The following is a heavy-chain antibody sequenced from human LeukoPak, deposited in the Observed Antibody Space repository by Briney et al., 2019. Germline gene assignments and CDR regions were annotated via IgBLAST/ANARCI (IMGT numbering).Heavy chain of an antibody. J-gene: IGHJ4*02. CDR3: ATPRARSSGWSDLDS. V-gene: IGHV1-2*02. CDR1: GYTFTGYY. CDR2: INPNSGGT. Sequence: ASVKVSCKASGYTFTGYYIHWVRQAPGQGLEWMGWINPNSGGTNYAQKFQGRVTITSDTSISTAYMERSRLSSDDTAVYYCATPRARSSGWSDLDSWGPRTLVTVSS. D-gene: IGHD6-19*01.